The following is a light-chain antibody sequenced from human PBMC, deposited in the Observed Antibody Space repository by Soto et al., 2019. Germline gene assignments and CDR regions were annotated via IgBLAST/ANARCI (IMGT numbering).Light chain of an antibody. Sequence: DIVMTQSPDSLAVSLGERATINCKSSQSVLYNSNNKNYVSWYQQKPGQPPKLLIYWASTRESGVPDRFSGSGSGTDFTLTISSLQAEDVAVYYCQQYYSSPLSFGQGTNVEI. J-gene: IGKJ1*01. V-gene: IGKV4-1*01. CDR1: QSVLYNSNNKNY. CDR2: WAS. CDR3: QQYYSSPLS.